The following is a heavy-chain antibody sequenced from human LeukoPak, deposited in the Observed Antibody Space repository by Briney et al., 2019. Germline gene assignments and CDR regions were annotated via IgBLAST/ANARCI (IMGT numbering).Heavy chain of an antibody. V-gene: IGHV3-30*18. CDR1: GFTFSCYG. CDR3: AKASGVPWADYAFDI. Sequence: GGSLRLSCAASGFTFSCYGMHWVRQAPGKGLEWVAVISYDGSNKYYADSVKGRITISRDNSKNTLYLQMNSLRAEDTAVYYCAKASGVPWADYAFDIWGQGTMVTVSS. D-gene: IGHD3-10*01. J-gene: IGHJ3*02. CDR2: ISYDGSNK.